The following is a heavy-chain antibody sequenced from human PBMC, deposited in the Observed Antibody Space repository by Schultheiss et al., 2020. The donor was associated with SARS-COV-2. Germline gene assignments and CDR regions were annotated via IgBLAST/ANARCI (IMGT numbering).Heavy chain of an antibody. J-gene: IGHJ4*02. V-gene: IGHV4-59*01. D-gene: IGHD3-3*01. Sequence: SETLSLTCTVSGGSISSYYWSWIRQPPGKGLEWIGYIYYSGSTNYNPSLKSRVTISVDTSKNQFSLKLSSVTAADTAVYYCARPTYDFWSGYYTDSYFDYWGQGTLVTVSS. CDR1: GGSISSYY. CDR2: IYYSGST. CDR3: ARPTYDFWSGYYTDSYFDY.